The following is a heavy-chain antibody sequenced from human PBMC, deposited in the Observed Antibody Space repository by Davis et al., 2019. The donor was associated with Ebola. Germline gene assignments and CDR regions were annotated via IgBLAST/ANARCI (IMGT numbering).Heavy chain of an antibody. D-gene: IGHD6-19*01. CDR3: ARGRGSGWSFWFDP. J-gene: IGHJ5*02. Sequence: SETLSLTCAVYGGSFSGYYWSWIRQPPGKGLEWIGEINHSGSTNYNPSLKSRVIISVDTSKNQFSLKLSSVTAADTAVYYCARGRGSGWSFWFDPWGQGTLVTVSS. CDR2: INHSGST. CDR1: GGSFSGYY. V-gene: IGHV4-34*01.